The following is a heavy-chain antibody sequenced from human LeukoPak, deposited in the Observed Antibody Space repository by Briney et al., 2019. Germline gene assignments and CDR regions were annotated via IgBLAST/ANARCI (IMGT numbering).Heavy chain of an antibody. V-gene: IGHV1-2*02. CDR3: ARFRAIFGVVITGRAFDI. J-gene: IGHJ3*02. CDR1: GYTFISYD. D-gene: IGHD3-3*01. CDR2: INPNSGGT. Sequence: ASVKVSCKASGYTFISYDINWVRQAPGQGLEWMGWINPNSGGTNYAQKFQGRVTMTRDTSISTAYMELSRLRSDDTAVYYCARFRAIFGVVITGRAFDIWGQGTMVTVSS.